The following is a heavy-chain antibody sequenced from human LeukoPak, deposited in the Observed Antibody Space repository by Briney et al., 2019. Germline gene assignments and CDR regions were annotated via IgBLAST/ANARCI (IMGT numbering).Heavy chain of an antibody. CDR3: GKDPNGDYVGAFDFQR. D-gene: IGHD4-17*01. CDR1: GFTFSSYS. J-gene: IGHJ1*01. V-gene: IGHV3-21*04. CDR2: ISSSSSYI. Sequence: GGSLRLSCAASGFTFSSYSMNWVRQAPGKGLEWVSSISSSSSYIYYADSVKGRFTISRDNAKNSLYLQMNNLRGEDTAVYYCGKDPNGDYVGAFDFQRWGQGTLVTVSS.